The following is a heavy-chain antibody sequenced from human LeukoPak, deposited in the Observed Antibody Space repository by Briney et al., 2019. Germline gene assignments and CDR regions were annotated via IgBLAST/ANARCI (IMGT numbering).Heavy chain of an antibody. CDR2: ISAYNGNT. CDR1: GYTFTSYG. Sequence: ASVKVSCKASGYTFTSYGISWVRQAPGQGLEWMGWISAYNGNTNYAQKLQGRVTMTTDTPTSTAYMELRSLRSDDTAVYYCATQGIAVAGTHYGYWGQGTLVTVSS. J-gene: IGHJ4*02. D-gene: IGHD6-19*01. V-gene: IGHV1-18*01. CDR3: ATQGIAVAGTHYGY.